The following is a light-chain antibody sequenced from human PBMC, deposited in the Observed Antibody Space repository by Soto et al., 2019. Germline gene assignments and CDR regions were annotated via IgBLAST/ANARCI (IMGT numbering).Light chain of an antibody. CDR1: QRVSSSF. Sequence: EIVLTQSPDTLSWAPGERATLSCRASQRVSSSFLAWYHQKPGQAPRLLIYRASSRATGIPDRFPGSGSGTDFTLTISRLEPEDFAVYYCQQYESSPLTFGGGTKVEIK. J-gene: IGKJ4*01. CDR3: QQYESSPLT. V-gene: IGKV3-20*01. CDR2: RAS.